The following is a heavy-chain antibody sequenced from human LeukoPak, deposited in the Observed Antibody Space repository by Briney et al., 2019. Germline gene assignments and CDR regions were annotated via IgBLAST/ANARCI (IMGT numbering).Heavy chain of an antibody. CDR1: GGSISSGVYY. V-gene: IGHV4-31*03. Sequence: PSQTLSLTCTVSGGSISSGVYYWSWIRQHPGKGLEWMGYIFYTGRVSYTPSLKSRITISVDSTRNHFSLEVSSVTAADTSVYYCARTVGARTFYFDHWGHGTLVTVSS. CDR3: ARTVGARTFYFDH. J-gene: IGHJ4*01. CDR2: IFYTGRV. D-gene: IGHD1-26*01.